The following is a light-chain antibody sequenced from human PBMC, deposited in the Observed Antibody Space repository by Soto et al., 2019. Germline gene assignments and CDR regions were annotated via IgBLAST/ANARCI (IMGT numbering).Light chain of an antibody. CDR1: QSITSRS. Sequence: EIVLTQSPGTLSLSPGERATLSCRASQSITSRSLAWYHQKPGQPPSLLIYGVSSRATGIPDRFSGSGTGTDFTLTISGVEPEDFAVYYCQQYDSSPLTFGGGTRVEIK. V-gene: IGKV3-20*01. J-gene: IGKJ4*01. CDR3: QQYDSSPLT. CDR2: GVS.